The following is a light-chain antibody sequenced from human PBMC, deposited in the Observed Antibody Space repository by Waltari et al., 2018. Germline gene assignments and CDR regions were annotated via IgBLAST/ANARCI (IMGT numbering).Light chain of an antibody. CDR3: LQYSTTPRT. CDR1: PSVLYSPNNKNY. J-gene: IGKJ3*01. V-gene: IGKV4-1*01. Sequence: DTVLTQSPDSLAVSLGERATINCKSSPSVLYSPNNKNYLAWYQHKEGQPPKLLIYWASTRESGVPDRFSGSGSGTDFTLTISSLQAEDVAVYYCLQYSTTPRTFGPGTKVEIK. CDR2: WAS.